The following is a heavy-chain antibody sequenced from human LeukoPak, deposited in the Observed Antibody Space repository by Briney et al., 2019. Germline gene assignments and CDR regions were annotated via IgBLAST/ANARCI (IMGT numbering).Heavy chain of an antibody. D-gene: IGHD6-19*01. CDR1: GFTFSSYA. J-gene: IGHJ3*02. V-gene: IGHV3-30-3*01. CDR3: ARSVAVDGTDAFDI. Sequence: GGSLRLSCAASGFTFSSYAMHWVRQAPGKGLEWVAVISYDGSNKYYADSVKGRFTISRDNSKNTLYLQMNSLRAEDTAVYYCARSVAVDGTDAFDIWGQGTMVTVSS. CDR2: ISYDGSNK.